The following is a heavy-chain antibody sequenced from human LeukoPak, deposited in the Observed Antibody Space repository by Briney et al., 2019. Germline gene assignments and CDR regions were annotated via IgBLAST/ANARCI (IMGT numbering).Heavy chain of an antibody. V-gene: IGHV4-4*07. CDR3: ARGISSSWYRHNWFDP. CDR2: IYTSGST. J-gene: IGHJ5*02. CDR1: GGSISSYY. D-gene: IGHD6-13*01. Sequence: SETLSLTCTVSGGSISSYYWSWIRQTAGKGLEWIGRIYTSGSTNYNPSLKSRVTMSVDTSKNQFSLKLSSVTAADTAVYYCARGISSSWYRHNWFDPWGQGTLVTVSS.